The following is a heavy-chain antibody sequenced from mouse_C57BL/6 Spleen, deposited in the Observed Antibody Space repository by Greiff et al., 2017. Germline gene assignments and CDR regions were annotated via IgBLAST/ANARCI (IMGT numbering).Heavy chain of an antibody. D-gene: IGHD1-1*01. Sequence: QVQLQQPGAELVKPGASVKLSCKASGYTFTSYWMHWVKQRPGQGLEWIGMIHPNSGSTNYNEKFKSKATLTVDKSSSTAYMQLSSLTSEDSAVYYCAGSDYGGSYDAWFAYWGQGTLVTVSA. CDR3: AGSDYGGSYDAWFAY. CDR1: GYTFTSYW. J-gene: IGHJ3*01. V-gene: IGHV1-64*01. CDR2: IHPNSGST.